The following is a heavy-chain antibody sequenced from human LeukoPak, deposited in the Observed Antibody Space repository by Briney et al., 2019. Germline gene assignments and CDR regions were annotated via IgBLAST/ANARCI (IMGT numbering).Heavy chain of an antibody. J-gene: IGHJ4*02. V-gene: IGHV4-34*01. CDR2: INHSGST. Sequence: SETLSLTCAVYGGSFSGYYWSWIRQPPGKGLEWIGEINHSGSTNYNPSLKSRVTISVDTSKNQFSLKLSSVTAADTAVYYCARRDGYNFPPDYWGQGTLVTVSS. CDR1: GGSFSGYY. D-gene: IGHD5-24*01. CDR3: ARRDGYNFPPDY.